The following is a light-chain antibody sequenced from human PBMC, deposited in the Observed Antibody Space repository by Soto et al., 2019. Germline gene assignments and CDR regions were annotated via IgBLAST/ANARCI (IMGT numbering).Light chain of an antibody. CDR1: QSISSW. CDR3: QQYSRCSWT. V-gene: IGKV1-5*03. CDR2: RAS. Sequence: DIQMTQSPSTLSTSVGDRVTISCRASQSISSWLAWYQQKPGEAPNLLIYRASSLQSGVPSRFSGSGSGTEFTLTISSLQPDDFATYYCQQYSRCSWTFGQGTKVEFK. J-gene: IGKJ1*01.